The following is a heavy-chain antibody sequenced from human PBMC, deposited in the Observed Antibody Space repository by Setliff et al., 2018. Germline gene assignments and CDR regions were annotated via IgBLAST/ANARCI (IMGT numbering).Heavy chain of an antibody. CDR1: GYSISSGYY. CDR3: ASAPGYSSGWYEG. D-gene: IGHD6-19*01. Sequence: LSLTCTVSGYSISSGYYWGWIRQPPGKGLEWIGSIYHSGSTYYNPSLKSRVTISVDTSKNQFSLKLSSVTAADTAVYYCASAPGYSSGWYEGWGQGTLVTVSS. CDR2: IYHSGST. V-gene: IGHV4-38-2*02. J-gene: IGHJ4*02.